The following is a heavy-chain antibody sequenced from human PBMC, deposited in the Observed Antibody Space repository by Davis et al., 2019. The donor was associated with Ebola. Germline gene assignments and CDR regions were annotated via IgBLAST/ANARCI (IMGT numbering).Heavy chain of an antibody. D-gene: IGHD5-12*01. Sequence: SETLSLTCTVSGDSISSGGYYWSWIRQHPGKGLEWIGYIYYSGSTYYNPSLKSRVTISVDTSKNQFSLKLSSVTAADTAVYYCSSSGPHGDYYYYGMDVWGQGTTVTVSS. V-gene: IGHV4-31*03. CDR2: IYYSGST. CDR3: SSSGPHGDYYYYGMDV. CDR1: GDSISSGGYY. J-gene: IGHJ6*02.